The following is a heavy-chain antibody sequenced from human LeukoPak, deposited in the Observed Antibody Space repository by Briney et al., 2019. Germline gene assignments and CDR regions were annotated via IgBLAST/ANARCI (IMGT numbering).Heavy chain of an antibody. D-gene: IGHD2-8*02. Sequence: TGGSLRLSCAASRFTFSSYGMHWVRQAPGKGLEWVAYIQYDGSNEQYADSVKGRFTVSRDNSRNTLYLQMNSLRVEDTAVYYCTKAPLRSCTGAFCYPFDYWGQGTLVTVSS. CDR1: RFTFSSYG. CDR3: TKAPLRSCTGAFCYPFDY. V-gene: IGHV3-30*02. CDR2: IQYDGSNE. J-gene: IGHJ4*02.